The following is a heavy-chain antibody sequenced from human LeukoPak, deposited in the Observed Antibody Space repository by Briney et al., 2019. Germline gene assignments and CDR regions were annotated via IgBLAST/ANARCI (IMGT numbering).Heavy chain of an antibody. Sequence: SETLSLTCTVSGHSITSTYHWGWIRQPPGKGLEWIASVYHTGSTYYNPSLKSRVTILMDTSKNQFSLKLTSVTAADTAVYYCARGGHHIAVVPGALSGNWFDPWGQGTLVTVSS. V-gene: IGHV4-38-2*02. CDR3: ARGGHHIAVVPGALSGNWFDP. CDR2: VYHTGST. CDR1: GHSITSTYH. J-gene: IGHJ5*02. D-gene: IGHD2-2*01.